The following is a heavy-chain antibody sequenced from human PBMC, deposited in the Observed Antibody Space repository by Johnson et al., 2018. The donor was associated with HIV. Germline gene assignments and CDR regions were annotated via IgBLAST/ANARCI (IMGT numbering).Heavy chain of an antibody. CDR2: IYSGGLT. D-gene: IGHD3-10*01. CDR3: AIGRGEFPRHAFDI. CDR1: GFTVRNNY. J-gene: IGHJ3*02. Sequence: VQLVESGGGLVRPGGSLRLSCAVSGFTVRNNYMSWVRQAPGKGLAWVSLIYSGGLTYYADSVMGRFTISKDNSRNTLFLHMNSLRADDTAVYYCAIGRGEFPRHAFDIWGQGTMVTVSS. V-gene: IGHV3-66*01.